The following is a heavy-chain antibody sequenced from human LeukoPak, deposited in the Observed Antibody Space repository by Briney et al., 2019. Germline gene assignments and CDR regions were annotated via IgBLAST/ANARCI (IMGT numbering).Heavy chain of an antibody. CDR2: INHSGST. CDR1: GGSFSGYY. D-gene: IGHD1-1*01. V-gene: IGHV4-34*01. J-gene: IGHJ4*02. Sequence: SETLSLTCAVYGGSFSGYYWSWIRQPPGKGLEWIGEINHSGSTNYNPSLKGRVTISVDTSKNQFSLKLSSVTAADTAVYYCARTNYYFDYWGQGTLVTVSS. CDR3: ARTNYYFDY.